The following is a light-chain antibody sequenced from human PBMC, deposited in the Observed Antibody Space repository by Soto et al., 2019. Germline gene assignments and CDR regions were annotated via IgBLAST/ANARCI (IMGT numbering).Light chain of an antibody. V-gene: IGKV1-5*03. CDR3: QLYNSYSEA. CDR2: KAS. CDR1: QTISSW. Sequence: DKQMTQSPSTLSGYVGDRVTITCRASQTISSWLAWYQQKPGKAPKLLIYKASTLKSGVPSRFSGSGSGTEFTLTISSLQPDDFATYYCQLYNSYSEAFGQVTKVDI. J-gene: IGKJ1*01.